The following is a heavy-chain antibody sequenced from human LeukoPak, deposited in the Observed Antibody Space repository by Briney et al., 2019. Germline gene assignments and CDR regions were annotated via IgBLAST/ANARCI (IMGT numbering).Heavy chain of an antibody. V-gene: IGHV3-23*01. CDR2: ISGGGGST. J-gene: IGHJ6*04. D-gene: IGHD3-10*02. CDR1: GFTFSTYG. Sequence: PGGTLRLSCVASGFTFSTYGMSWVRQAPGKGLEWVSAISGGGGSTYYADSVKGRFTISRDNSKNTLYLQMNSLRAEDTAVYYCAELGITMIGGVWGKGTTVTISS. CDR3: AELGITMIGGV.